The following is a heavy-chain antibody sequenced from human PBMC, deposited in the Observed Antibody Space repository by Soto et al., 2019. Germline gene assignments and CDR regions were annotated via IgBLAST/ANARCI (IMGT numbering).Heavy chain of an antibody. Sequence: QVQLVESGGGVVQPGRSLRLSCAASGFTFSSYGMHWVRQAPGKGLEWVAVISYDGSDKYYADSVKGRFTIPRDNSNNTLYLQMDSLRAEDTAVYYCAKGVVLATTYFQHWGQGTLVTVSS. D-gene: IGHD2-15*01. CDR2: ISYDGSDK. V-gene: IGHV3-30*18. CDR1: GFTFSSYG. CDR3: AKGVVLATTYFQH. J-gene: IGHJ1*01.